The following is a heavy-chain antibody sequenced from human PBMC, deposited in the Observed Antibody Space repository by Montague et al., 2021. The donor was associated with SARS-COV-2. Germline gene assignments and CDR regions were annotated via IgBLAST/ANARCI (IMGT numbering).Heavy chain of an antibody. CDR3: AKEGMGGGYLDY. CDR1: GFTFDDYA. V-gene: IGHV3-9*01. D-gene: IGHD3-16*01. Sequence: SLRLSCAASGFTFDDYAMHWVRQAPGKGLEWVSGISWNSGSIGYADSVKGRFTISRDNAKSSLYLQMNSLRAEDTALYYCAKEGMGGGYLDYWGQGTLVTVSS. CDR2: ISWNSGSI. J-gene: IGHJ4*02.